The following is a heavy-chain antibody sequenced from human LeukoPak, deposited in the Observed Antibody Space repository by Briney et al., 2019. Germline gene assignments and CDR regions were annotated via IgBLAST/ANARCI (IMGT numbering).Heavy chain of an antibody. J-gene: IGHJ4*02. Sequence: ASVKVSCKPSNYISTNYATNWVRQAPGQGLEWMGGINTYSGNTNYAQSLQGRVTMTKDTSTSTVYMELSSLTSDDPAVYYCARGRESPFYFDYWGQGTLVTVSS. CDR2: INTYSGNT. CDR1: NYISTNYA. CDR3: ARGRESPFYFDY. V-gene: IGHV1-18*01.